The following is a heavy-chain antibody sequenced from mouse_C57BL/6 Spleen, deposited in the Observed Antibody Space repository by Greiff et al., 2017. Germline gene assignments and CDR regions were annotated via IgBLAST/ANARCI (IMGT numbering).Heavy chain of an antibody. Sequence: QVQLQQSGAELVRPGASVTLSCKASGYTFTDYEMHWVKQTPVHGLEWIGAIDPETGGTAYNQKFKGKAILTADKSSSTAYMELRILTSEDSAVYYCTGIYAMDYWGQGTSVTVSS. J-gene: IGHJ4*01. CDR1: GYTFTDYE. V-gene: IGHV1-15*01. CDR3: TGIYAMDY. CDR2: IDPETGGT.